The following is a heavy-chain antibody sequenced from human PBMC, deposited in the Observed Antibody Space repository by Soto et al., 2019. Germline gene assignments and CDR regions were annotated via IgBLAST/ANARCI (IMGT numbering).Heavy chain of an antibody. CDR1: GFTFSDYY. CDR2: ISSSGSTI. V-gene: IGHV3-11*01. J-gene: IGHJ5*02. Sequence: GGSLRLSCAASGFTFSDYYMSWIRQAPGKGLEWGSDISSSGSTIYYADSVKGRFTISRDNAKNSLYLQMNSLRAEDTAVYYYARQHHHSMVVVVAATDNWFDPWGQGTLVTVSS. D-gene: IGHD2-15*01. CDR3: ARQHHHSMVVVVAATDNWFDP.